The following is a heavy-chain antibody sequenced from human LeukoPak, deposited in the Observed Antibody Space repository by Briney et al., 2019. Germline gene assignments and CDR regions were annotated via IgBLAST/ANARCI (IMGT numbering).Heavy chain of an antibody. CDR3: ARGEGDYGGTFDY. CDR2: IYHSGST. D-gene: IGHD4-23*01. V-gene: IGHV4-30-2*01. Sequence: PSETLSLTCAVSGGSISSGGYSWSWIRQPPGKGLEWIGYIYHSGSTYYNPSLKSRVTISVDRSKNQFSLKLSSVTAADTAVYYCARGEGDYGGTFDYWGQGTLVTVSS. J-gene: IGHJ4*02. CDR1: GGSISSGGYS.